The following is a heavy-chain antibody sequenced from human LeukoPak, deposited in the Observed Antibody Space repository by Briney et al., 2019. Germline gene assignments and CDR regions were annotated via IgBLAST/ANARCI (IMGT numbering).Heavy chain of an antibody. Sequence: GGSLRLSCGASGFTFNDYALHWVRQAPGKGLEWVSGISLNSGTIGYADSVKGRFTISRDNAKNSLYLQMNSLRAEDTALYYCAKGDGAGYSYGMDVWGQGTTVTVSS. J-gene: IGHJ6*02. CDR2: ISLNSGTI. CDR3: AKGDGAGYSYGMDV. V-gene: IGHV3-9*01. CDR1: GFTFNDYA. D-gene: IGHD4/OR15-4a*01.